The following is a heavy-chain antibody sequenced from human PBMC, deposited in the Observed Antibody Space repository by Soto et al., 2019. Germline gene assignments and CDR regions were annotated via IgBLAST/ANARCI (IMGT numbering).Heavy chain of an antibody. CDR3: ARELAYCGGDCYSP. CDR2: IIPILGIA. CDR1: GCTFNSYT. Sequence: SVKLCCEASGCTFNSYTISWSRQAPGQGLEWMGRIIPILGIANYAQKFQGRVTITADKSTSTAYMELSSLRSEDTAVYYCARELAYCGGDCYSPWGQGTLVTVSS. D-gene: IGHD2-21*02. J-gene: IGHJ5*02. V-gene: IGHV1-69*04.